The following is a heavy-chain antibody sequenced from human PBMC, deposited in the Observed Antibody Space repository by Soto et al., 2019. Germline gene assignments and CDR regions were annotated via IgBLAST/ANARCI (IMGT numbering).Heavy chain of an antibody. CDR3: ARDKITGRWDY. CDR2: INHSGST. CDR1: GGSFIGYY. V-gene: IGHV4-34*01. D-gene: IGHD2-8*02. J-gene: IGHJ4*02. Sequence: SETLSLTCAVNGGSFIGYYWTWNRQPAGTGLEWIGEINHSGSTNYNQSLKSRVTISVDTSKNQFSLKLTSVTAADTAVDYCARDKITGRWDYWGQGTPVTVS.